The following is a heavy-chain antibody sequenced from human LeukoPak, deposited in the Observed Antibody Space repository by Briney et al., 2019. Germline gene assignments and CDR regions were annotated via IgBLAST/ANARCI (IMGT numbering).Heavy chain of an antibody. J-gene: IGHJ4*02. V-gene: IGHV3-66*01. CDR3: ARGAGFMIED. Sequence: GGSLRLSCAASGFTFSSYGMHWVRQAPGTGLEWVSLISSGGITHSADSVKGRFTISRDNSKNTLYLQMNSLRVEDTAVYYCARGAGFMIEDWGQGTLVTVSS. CDR1: GFTFSSYG. CDR2: ISSGGIT. D-gene: IGHD3-16*01.